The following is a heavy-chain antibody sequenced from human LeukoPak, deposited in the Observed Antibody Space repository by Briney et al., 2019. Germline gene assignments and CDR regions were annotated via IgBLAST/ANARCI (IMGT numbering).Heavy chain of an antibody. CDR2: MYYSGST. D-gene: IGHD3-22*01. CDR1: GGSVSSGSYY. CDR3: ARDFYYDSSGYYDALDI. Sequence: SSETLSLTCTVSGGSVSSGSYYWSWIRQPPGNGLEWIGDMYYSGSTSYNPSLKSRVTISVDTSKNQSSLKLSSVAAADTAVYYCARDFYYDSSGYYDALDIWGQGTMVTVSS. J-gene: IGHJ3*02. V-gene: IGHV4-61*01.